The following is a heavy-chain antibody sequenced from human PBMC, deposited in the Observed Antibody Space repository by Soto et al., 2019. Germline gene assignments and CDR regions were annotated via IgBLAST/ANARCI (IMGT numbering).Heavy chain of an antibody. CDR2: IYHSGTT. CDR1: GSSITSSNYY. CDR3: AGQNPISGYGSGWGGYYFDS. D-gene: IGHD3-22*01. Sequence: SETLSLTCTVSGSSITSSNYYWGSIRQPPGWGLDWIGKIYHSGTTSYNPPLNSRVTTTADTSKNQLSLRLCSGTAAAKAVYYCAGQNPISGYGSGWGGYYFDSWGQGTLVTVSS. J-gene: IGHJ4*02. V-gene: IGHV4-39*01.